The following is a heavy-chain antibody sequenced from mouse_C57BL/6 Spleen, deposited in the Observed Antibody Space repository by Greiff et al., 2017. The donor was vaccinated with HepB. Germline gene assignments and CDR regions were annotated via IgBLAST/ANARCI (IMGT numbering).Heavy chain of an antibody. V-gene: IGHV1-82*01. J-gene: IGHJ4*01. CDR2: IYPGDGDT. D-gene: IGHD2-5*01. CDR3: ARTHSNPYAMDY. CDR1: GYAFSSSW. Sequence: VQLQQSGPELVKPGASVKISCKASGYAFSSSWMNWVKQRPGKGLEWIGRIYPGDGDTNYNGKFKGKATLTAAKSSSTAYMQLSSLTSEDCAVYFCARTHSNPYAMDYWGQGTSGTVSS.